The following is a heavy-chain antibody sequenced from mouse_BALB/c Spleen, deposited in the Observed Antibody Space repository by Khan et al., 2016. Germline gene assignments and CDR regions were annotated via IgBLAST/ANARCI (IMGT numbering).Heavy chain of an antibody. CDR1: GFAFSRYW. J-gene: IGHJ2*01. CDR3: GRLYYYGCVDY. CDR2: INPDSSTI. D-gene: IGHD1-1*01. Sequence: EVKLLESGGGLVQPGGSLKLSCAASGFAFSRYWMTWVRQAPGKGLEWIGEINPDSSTINYAPSLKEKFIISSNNAKNTLYMQMSKVRSEVTALYYCGRLYYYGCVDYWGQGTTLSVSS. V-gene: IGHV4-1*02.